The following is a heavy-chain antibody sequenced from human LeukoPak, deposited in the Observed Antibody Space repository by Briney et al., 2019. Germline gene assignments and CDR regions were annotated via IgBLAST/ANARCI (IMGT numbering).Heavy chain of an antibody. D-gene: IGHD2-2*01. Sequence: GGSLRLSCAASGFTFSNYGMHWVRQAPGKGLEWVTFIRYDGSNKYYADSVKGRFTISRDNSKNTLYLQMNSLRAEDTAVYYCAKDIGCSSTSCSRSFDYWGQGTLVTVSS. CDR2: IRYDGSNK. CDR3: AKDIGCSSTSCSRSFDY. CDR1: GFTFSNYG. J-gene: IGHJ4*02. V-gene: IGHV3-30*02.